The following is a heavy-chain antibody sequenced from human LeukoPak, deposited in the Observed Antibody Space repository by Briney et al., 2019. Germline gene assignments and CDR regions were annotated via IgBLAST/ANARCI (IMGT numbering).Heavy chain of an antibody. CDR1: GFTFSQYW. D-gene: IGHD6-13*01. Sequence: GGSLRLSCAASGFTFSQYWMSWVRQAPGKGLEWVANIKHDGSEKQDGSEKNYVDSEKGRFTISKDNAKSSLYLEMNSLRVEDTAVYYCARGPRILAAGSYYFDYWGQGSLVTVSS. CDR2: IKHDGSEKQDGSEK. V-gene: IGHV3-7*03. J-gene: IGHJ4*02. CDR3: ARGPRILAAGSYYFDY.